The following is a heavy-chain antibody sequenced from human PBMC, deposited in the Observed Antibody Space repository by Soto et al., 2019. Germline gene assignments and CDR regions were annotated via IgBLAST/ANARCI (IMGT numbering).Heavy chain of an antibody. CDR3: DYYYDSSGYYFIDY. CDR1: GGTFSIYA. J-gene: IGHJ4*02. D-gene: IGHD3-22*01. Sequence: GASVNVSCKASGGTFSIYAIRWVRQALGQGLEWMGGIIPIFGTANYAQKFQGRVTITADKSTSTAYMELSSLRSEDTAVYYCDYYYDSSGYYFIDYWGQGTLVTVSS. V-gene: IGHV1-69*06. CDR2: IIPIFGTA.